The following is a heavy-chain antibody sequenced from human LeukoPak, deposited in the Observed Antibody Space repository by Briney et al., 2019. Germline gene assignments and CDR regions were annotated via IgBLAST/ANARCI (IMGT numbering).Heavy chain of an antibody. Sequence: SETLSLTCTVSGGSISSYYWSWIRQPPGKGLEWIGEINHSGSTNYDPSLKSRVTISVDTSKNQFSLKLSSVTAADTAVYYCARGPFYGGNSRKFDYWGQGTLVTVSS. CDR1: GGSISSYY. V-gene: IGHV4-34*01. J-gene: IGHJ4*02. D-gene: IGHD4-23*01. CDR3: ARGPFYGGNSRKFDY. CDR2: INHSGST.